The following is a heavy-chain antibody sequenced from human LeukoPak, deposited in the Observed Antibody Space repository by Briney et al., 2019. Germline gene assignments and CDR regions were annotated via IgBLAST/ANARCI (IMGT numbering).Heavy chain of an antibody. J-gene: IGHJ5*02. CDR1: GYSISSGYY. CDR2: IYHSGST. CDR3: AIGLVGATENWFDP. V-gene: IGHV4-38-2*01. Sequence: PSETLSLTCAVSGYSISSGYYWGWIRQPPGKGLECIGSIYHSGSTYYNPSLKSRVTISVDTSKNQFSLKLSSVTAADTAVYYCAIGLVGATENWFDPWGQGTLVTVSS. D-gene: IGHD1-26*01.